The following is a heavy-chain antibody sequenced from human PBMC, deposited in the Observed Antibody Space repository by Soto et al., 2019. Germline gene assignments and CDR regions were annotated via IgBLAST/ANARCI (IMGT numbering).Heavy chain of an antibody. D-gene: IGHD1-1*01. Sequence: DSVKVSCKASGYTFSRYGISWVRQAPGQGLEWMGWISGYNGDTNYAQKFQGRVTMTIDTSTTTAYMEPRSLTSDDTAVYYCAKSGQPHYYYYGLDVCGQVTTVTVS. CDR2: ISGYNGDT. V-gene: IGHV1-18*01. CDR3: AKSGQPHYYYYGLDV. J-gene: IGHJ6*02. CDR1: GYTFSRYG.